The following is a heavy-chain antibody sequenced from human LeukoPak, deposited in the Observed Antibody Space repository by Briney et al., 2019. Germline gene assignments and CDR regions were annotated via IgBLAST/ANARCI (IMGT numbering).Heavy chain of an antibody. V-gene: IGHV4-39*02. D-gene: IGHD6-13*01. J-gene: IGHJ4*02. CDR3: ARDGVAAEPRGFGY. Sequence: SGTLSLTCTVSGGSISSSSYYWGWIRQPPGEGLEWSGCMYYSGSTYYNPPLKSRVTISVDTSKNQFSLYLSSVTAADTAVYYCARDGVAAEPRGFGYWGQGTLVTVSS. CDR1: GGSISSSSYY. CDR2: MYYSGST.